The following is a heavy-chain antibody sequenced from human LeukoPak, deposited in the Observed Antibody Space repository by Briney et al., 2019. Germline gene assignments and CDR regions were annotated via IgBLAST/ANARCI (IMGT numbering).Heavy chain of an antibody. CDR3: ARHVGYSSGKNDAFDI. CDR2: IYHSGST. Sequence: SETLSLTCAVSGYSISSGYYWGWIRQPPGKGLEWIGSIYHSGSTYYNPSLKSRVTISVDTSKNQFSLKLSSVTAADTAVYYCARHVGYSSGKNDAFDIWGQGTMVTVSS. V-gene: IGHV4-38-2*01. J-gene: IGHJ3*02. CDR1: GYSISSGYY. D-gene: IGHD6-19*01.